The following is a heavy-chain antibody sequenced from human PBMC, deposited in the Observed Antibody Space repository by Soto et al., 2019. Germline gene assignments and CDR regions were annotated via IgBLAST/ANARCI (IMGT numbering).Heavy chain of an antibody. CDR3: ARAVAPYFGTWFDP. D-gene: IGHD3-10*01. CDR1: GGSITSGNSYS. J-gene: IGHJ5*02. V-gene: IGHV4-30-2*01. CDR2: MSHTGST. Sequence: PSETRSLTCALSGGSITSGNSYSWSWIRQPPRKGLEWIVSMSHTGSTSYNPSVKSRLTMSVDTSKNQFSLRLSSVTAADMAVYWCARAVAPYFGTWFDPWGQGILVTVSS.